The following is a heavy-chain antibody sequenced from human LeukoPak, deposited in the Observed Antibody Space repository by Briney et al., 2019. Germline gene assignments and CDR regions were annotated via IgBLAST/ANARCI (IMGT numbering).Heavy chain of an antibody. CDR1: GFTFSSYS. J-gene: IGHJ6*03. Sequence: PGGSLRLSCAASGFTFSSYSMNWVRQAPGKGLEWVSSISGSNSYIYYADSMKGRFTISRDNAKNSLYLQMNSLRAEDTAVYFCARVKQQLVRLLGRDTTYYYYYYMDVWGKGTTVTVSS. CDR3: ARVKQQLVRLLGRDTTYYYYYYMDV. CDR2: ISGSNSYI. D-gene: IGHD6-13*01. V-gene: IGHV3-21*01.